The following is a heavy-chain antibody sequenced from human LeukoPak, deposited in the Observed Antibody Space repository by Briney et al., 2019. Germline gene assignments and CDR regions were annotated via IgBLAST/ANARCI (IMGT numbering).Heavy chain of an antibody. Sequence: SETLSLTCTVSGGSISSYYWSWIRQPPGKGLEWIGYIYYSGSTNYNPSLKSRVTISVDTSKNQFSLKLSSVTAADTAVYYCAGDDSGGYSYGYIRDWYFDLWGRGTLVTVSS. CDR2: IYYSGST. V-gene: IGHV4-59*01. CDR1: GGSISSYY. CDR3: AGDDSGGYSYGYIRDWYFDL. D-gene: IGHD5-18*01. J-gene: IGHJ2*01.